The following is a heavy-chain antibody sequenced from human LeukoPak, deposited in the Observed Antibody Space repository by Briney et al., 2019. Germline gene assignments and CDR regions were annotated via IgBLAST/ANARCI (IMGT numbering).Heavy chain of an antibody. D-gene: IGHD4-17*01. CDR3: ARADPSPNYGDYFGY. CDR2: ISGSGGST. Sequence: PGGSLRLSCAASGFTFSSYAMSWVRQAPGKGLEWVSAISGSGGSTYYADSVKGRFTISRDNSKNTLYLQMNSLRAEDTAVYYCARADPSPNYGDYFGYWGQGTLVTVSS. V-gene: IGHV3-23*01. CDR1: GFTFSSYA. J-gene: IGHJ4*02.